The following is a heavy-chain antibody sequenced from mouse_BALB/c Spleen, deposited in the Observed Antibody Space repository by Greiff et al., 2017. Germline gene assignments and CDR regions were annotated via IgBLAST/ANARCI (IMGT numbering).Heavy chain of an antibody. Sequence: QVQLKQSAAELARPGASVKMSCKASGYTFTSYTMHWVKQRPGQGLEWIGYINPSSGYTEYNQKFKDKTTLTADKSSSTAYMQLSSLTSEDSAVYYCARKIYYDYDGFAYWGQGTLVTVSA. V-gene: IGHV1-4*02. CDR2: INPSSGYT. D-gene: IGHD2-4*01. CDR1: GYTFTSYT. J-gene: IGHJ3*01. CDR3: ARKIYYDYDGFAY.